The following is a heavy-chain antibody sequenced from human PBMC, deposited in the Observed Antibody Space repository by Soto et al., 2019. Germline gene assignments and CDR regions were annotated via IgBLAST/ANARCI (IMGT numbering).Heavy chain of an antibody. V-gene: IGHV3-33*03. Sequence: GGSLILSCAASGFTFSIYGMHWVRQAPGKGLEWVAVIWYDGSNKYYADSVKGRFTISRDNSKNTMSLQMNNLRAEDTAVYYCARWGCSGTNCNLNQRSYDLWGQGTLVTVSS. J-gene: IGHJ4*02. D-gene: IGHD2-15*01. CDR2: IWYDGSNK. CDR1: GFTFSIYG. CDR3: ARWGCSGTNCNLNQRSYDL.